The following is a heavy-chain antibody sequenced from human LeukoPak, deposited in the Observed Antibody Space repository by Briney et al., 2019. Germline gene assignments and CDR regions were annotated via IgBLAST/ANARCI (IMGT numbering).Heavy chain of an antibody. CDR1: GFTFSDYY. J-gene: IGHJ6*03. CDR2: IRSSGNII. D-gene: IGHD2-2*01. Sequence: GSLRLSCAASGFTFSDYYMSWIRQAPGKGLEWVSYIRSSGNIIYYADSVKGRFTISRDNAKNSLYLQMNSLRAEDTAVYYCARDSRYCSSTSCYPYYYYMDVWGKGTTVTVSS. CDR3: ARDSRYCSSTSCYPYYYYMDV. V-gene: IGHV3-11*04.